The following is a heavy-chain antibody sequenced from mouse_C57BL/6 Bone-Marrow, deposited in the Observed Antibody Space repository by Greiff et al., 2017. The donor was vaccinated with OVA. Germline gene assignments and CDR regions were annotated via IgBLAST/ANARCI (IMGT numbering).Heavy chain of an antibody. V-gene: IGHV5-12*01. CDR1: GFTFSDYY. CDR2: ISNGGGST. Sequence: DVKLVESGGGLVQPGGSLKLSCAASGFTFSDYYMYWVRQTPEKRLEWVAYISNGGGSTYYPDTVKGRFTISRDNAKNTLYLQMSRLKSEDTAMYYCARQGGYYYAMDYWGQGTSVTVSS. CDR3: ARQGGYYYAMDY. J-gene: IGHJ4*01.